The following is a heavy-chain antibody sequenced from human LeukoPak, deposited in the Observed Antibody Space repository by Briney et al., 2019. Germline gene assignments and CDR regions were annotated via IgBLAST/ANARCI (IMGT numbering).Heavy chain of an antibody. CDR2: INPNSGGT. Sequence: ASVKVSRKASGYTFTNYGFSWVRQAPGQGLEWMGWINPNSGGTNYAQKFQGWVTMTRDTSISTAYMELSRLRSDDTAVYYCARSPSSANWFDPWGQGTLVTVSS. CDR1: GYTFTNYG. J-gene: IGHJ5*02. D-gene: IGHD2-2*01. CDR3: ARSPSSANWFDP. V-gene: IGHV1-2*04.